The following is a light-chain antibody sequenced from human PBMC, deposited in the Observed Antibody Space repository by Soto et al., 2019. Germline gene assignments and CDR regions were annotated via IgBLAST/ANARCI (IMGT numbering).Light chain of an antibody. CDR1: QSISSSY. J-gene: IGKJ1*01. Sequence: ESVLTQSPGTLSLSPGERATLSCRDSQSISSSYLAWYQQKPGQAPRLLIYGASNRATDIPDRFSGSGSGTAFTLTISRLEPEDFAVYYCQQYGNSPQTFGQGTKVEIK. CDR2: GAS. V-gene: IGKV3-20*01. CDR3: QQYGNSPQT.